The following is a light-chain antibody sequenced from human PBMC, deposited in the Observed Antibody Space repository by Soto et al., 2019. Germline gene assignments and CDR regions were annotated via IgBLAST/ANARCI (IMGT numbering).Light chain of an antibody. Sequence: DIQMTQSPSSLSACVGDRVTIICRASQSVSTRLAWYQQKPGKAPKVLIYDASSWAGGVPSRFTGSGSGTEFTLTINSLQPDDFATYYCQQYSVYWTFGQGTKVDI. V-gene: IGKV1-5*02. CDR3: QQYSVYWT. CDR1: QSVSTR. J-gene: IGKJ1*01. CDR2: DAS.